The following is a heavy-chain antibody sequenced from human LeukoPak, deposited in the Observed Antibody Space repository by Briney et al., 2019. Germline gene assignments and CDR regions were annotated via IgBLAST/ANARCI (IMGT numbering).Heavy chain of an antibody. J-gene: IGHJ4*02. CDR3: AKGRTGYIPDS. CDR2: INSDGSST. Sequence: GGSLRLSCAASGFTFSSYWMHWVRQAPGKGLVWVSRINSDGSSTSYADSVKGRFTISRDNSKSTLYLQMNSLRVEDTAVYYCAKGRTGYIPDSWGQGTLVTVSS. D-gene: IGHD6-13*01. CDR1: GFTFSSYW. V-gene: IGHV3-74*01.